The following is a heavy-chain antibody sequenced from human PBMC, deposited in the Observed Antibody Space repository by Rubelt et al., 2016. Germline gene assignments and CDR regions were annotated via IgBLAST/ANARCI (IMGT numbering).Heavy chain of an antibody. CDR1: GGTFSSYA. Sequence: QVQLVQSGAEVKKPGSSVKVSCKASGGTFSSYAISWVRQAPGQGLEWMGGIIPILGIANYAQKFQGRVTITADKSTSTGYMGLSSLRSEDTAVYYCARAAGCSGGSCYSYYYYYGMDVWGQGTTVTVSS. D-gene: IGHD2-15*01. CDR3: ARAAGCSGGSCYSYYYYYGMDV. J-gene: IGHJ6*02. CDR2: IIPILGIA. V-gene: IGHV1-69*10.